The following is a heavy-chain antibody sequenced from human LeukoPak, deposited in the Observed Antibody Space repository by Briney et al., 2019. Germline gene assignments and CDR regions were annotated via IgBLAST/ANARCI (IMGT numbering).Heavy chain of an antibody. Sequence: GGSLRLSCTASGFTFSASWMNWVRQAPGKGLEWVAVMSYDGSNKNYADSVKGRFTISRDNSQNTLSLQMNSLRAEDTAVYYCARTYRSGWYYFDYWGQGTLVTVSS. CDR3: ARTYRSGWYYFDY. CDR1: GFTFSASW. D-gene: IGHD6-19*01. CDR2: MSYDGSNK. J-gene: IGHJ4*02. V-gene: IGHV3-30-3*01.